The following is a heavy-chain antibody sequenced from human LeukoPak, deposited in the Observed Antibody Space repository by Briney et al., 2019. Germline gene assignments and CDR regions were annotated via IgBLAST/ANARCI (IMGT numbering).Heavy chain of an antibody. CDR3: ARARREMVDY. CDR2: IYHSGST. J-gene: IGHJ4*02. CDR1: GYSISSGYY. V-gene: IGHV4-38-2*02. Sequence: PSETLSLTCTVSGYSISSGYYWGWIRQPPGKGLEWIGSIYHSGSTYYNPSLKSRVTISVETSKNQFSLKLSSVTAADTAVYHCARARREMVDYWGQGTLVTVSS. D-gene: IGHD5-24*01.